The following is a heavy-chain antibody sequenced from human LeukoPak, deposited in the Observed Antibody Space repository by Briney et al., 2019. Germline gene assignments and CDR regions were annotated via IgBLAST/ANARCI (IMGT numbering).Heavy chain of an antibody. CDR2: ISSSGSSI. Sequence: GGSLRLSCAASGFTFSSYEMNWVRQAPGKGLEWVSYISSSGSSIYYADAVKGRFTISRDNAKNSLYLQMNSLRAEDTALYYCARGCSTTSCYYWYFDLWGRGTLVTVSS. D-gene: IGHD2-2*01. V-gene: IGHV3-48*03. CDR1: GFTFSSYE. CDR3: ARGCSTTSCYYWYFDL. J-gene: IGHJ2*01.